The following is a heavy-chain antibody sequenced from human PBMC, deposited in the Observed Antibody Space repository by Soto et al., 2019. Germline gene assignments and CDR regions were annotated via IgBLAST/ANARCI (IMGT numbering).Heavy chain of an antibody. J-gene: IGHJ6*02. CDR1: GFTFSSYE. CDR3: ALGGGYCSSTSCYALYYYGMDV. Sequence: PGGSLRLSCAASGFTFSSYEMNWVRQAPGKGLEWVSYISSSGSTIYYADSVKGRFTISRDNAKNSLYLQMNSLRAEDTAVYYCALGGGYCSSTSCYALYYYGMDVWGQGTTVTVSS. V-gene: IGHV3-48*03. D-gene: IGHD2-2*03. CDR2: ISSSGSTI.